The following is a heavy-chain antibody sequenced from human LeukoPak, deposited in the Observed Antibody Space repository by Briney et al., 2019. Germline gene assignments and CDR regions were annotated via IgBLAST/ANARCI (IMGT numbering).Heavy chain of an antibody. Sequence: PGGSLRLSCAASGFTFSSYAVSWVRQAPGKGLEWVSAISGSGGSTYYADSVKGRFTISRDNSKNTLYLQMNSLRAEDTAVYYCAKASAMIVVFSKHFDYWGQGTLVTVSS. J-gene: IGHJ4*02. CDR1: GFTFSSYA. CDR3: AKASAMIVVFSKHFDY. CDR2: ISGSGGST. V-gene: IGHV3-23*01. D-gene: IGHD3-22*01.